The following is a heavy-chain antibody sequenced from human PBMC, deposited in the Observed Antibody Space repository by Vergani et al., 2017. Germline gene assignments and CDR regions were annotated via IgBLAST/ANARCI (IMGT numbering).Heavy chain of an antibody. V-gene: IGHV3-48*03. CDR3: ARILTGYYSHHGMGAFDY. D-gene: IGHD3-9*01. J-gene: IGHJ4*02. Sequence: EVQLVESGGGLVQPGGSLRLSCAASGFTFSSYEMNWVRQAPGKGLEWVSYISSSGSTIYYADSVKGRFTISRDNAKNSLYLQMNSLRAEDTAVYYCARILTGYYSHHGMGAFDYWGQGTLVTVSS. CDR2: ISSSGSTI. CDR1: GFTFSSYE.